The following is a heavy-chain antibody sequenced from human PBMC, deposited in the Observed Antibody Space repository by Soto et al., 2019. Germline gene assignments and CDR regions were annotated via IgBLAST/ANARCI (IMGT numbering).Heavy chain of an antibody. J-gene: IGHJ4*02. CDR3: ARGIAPMSEYYFDY. CDR1: GFTFSSYA. Sequence: QVQLVESGGGVVQPGRSLRLSCAASGFTFSSYAMHWFRQATGKGLEWVAVISYDGKVKYYADSVKGRFTFSRDNSKNTLSLQLNSLRADDTAVYYFARGIAPMSEYYFDYWGQGTLVTVSS. V-gene: IGHV3-30*04. CDR2: ISYDGKVK. D-gene: IGHD6-13*01.